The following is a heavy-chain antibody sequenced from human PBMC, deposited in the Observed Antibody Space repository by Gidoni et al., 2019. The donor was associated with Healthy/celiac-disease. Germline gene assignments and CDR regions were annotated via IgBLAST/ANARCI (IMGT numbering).Heavy chain of an antibody. CDR2: IYYSGST. V-gene: IGHV4-31*03. CDR1: GGSISSGGYY. CDR3: ARATYYDFWSGYYTGMLPHPTQGWFDP. Sequence: QVQLQESGPGLVKPSQTLSLTCTVSGGSISSGGYYWSWIRQHQGKGLEWIGYIYYSGSTYYNPSLNSRVTISVDTSKNQFSLKLSSVTAADTAVYYCARATYYDFWSGYYTGMLPHPTQGWFDPWGQGTLVTVSS. J-gene: IGHJ5*02. D-gene: IGHD3-3*01.